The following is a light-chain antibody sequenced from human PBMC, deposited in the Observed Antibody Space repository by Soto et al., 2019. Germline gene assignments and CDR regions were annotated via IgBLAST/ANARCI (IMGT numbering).Light chain of an antibody. Sequence: EIVLTQSPATLSLSPGERATLSCRASQSVRSYLAWYQQKPGQAPRLLIYDASNRATGIPARFSGRGSGTEFTLTISSLGPEDFAVYYCQQRSNWPVTFGPGTKVDIK. J-gene: IGKJ3*01. V-gene: IGKV3-11*01. CDR2: DAS. CDR1: QSVRSY. CDR3: QQRSNWPVT.